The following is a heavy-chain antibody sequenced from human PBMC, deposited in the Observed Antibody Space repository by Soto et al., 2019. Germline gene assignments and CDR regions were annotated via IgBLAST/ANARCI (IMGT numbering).Heavy chain of an antibody. CDR3: ARAFPFYYYGMDV. Sequence: PSETLSLTCAVYGESFSGYYWSWIRQPPGKGLELIGEINHSGSTDYNPSLKTRVTISVDRSKNQFSLKLSSVTAADTAVYYCARAFPFYYYGMDVWGQGTKVTVSS. J-gene: IGHJ6*02. V-gene: IGHV4-34*01. CDR2: INHSGST. CDR1: GESFSGYY.